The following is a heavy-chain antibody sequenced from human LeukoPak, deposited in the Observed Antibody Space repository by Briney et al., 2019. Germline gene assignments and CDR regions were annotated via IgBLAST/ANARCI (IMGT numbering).Heavy chain of an antibody. CDR2: VYFTGSL. Sequence: SETLSLSCTLSGASVSGSDSNWGWVRQAPGQGLVCIVNVYFTGSLAYTQSLKRRVIMSVDTSKNQFSLEMTSVTAADTAVYYWTTLSRGRYSDYIFDWWSEGRLVTVSS. CDR3: TTLSRGRYSDYIFDW. CDR1: GASVSGSDSN. J-gene: IGHJ4*02. V-gene: IGHV4-39*01. D-gene: IGHD3-9*01.